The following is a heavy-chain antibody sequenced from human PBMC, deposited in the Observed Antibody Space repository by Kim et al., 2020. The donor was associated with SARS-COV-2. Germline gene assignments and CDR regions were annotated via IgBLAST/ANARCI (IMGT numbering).Heavy chain of an antibody. D-gene: IGHD6-13*01. Sequence: GGSLRLSCAASGFSFSDDAMHWVRQAPGKGLEWVAVLSYDGSDKHHADSVKGRFTISRDNSKNTLFLQMNSLKPEDTAVYYCARAESSSWHHFDYWGQGTLVTVSS. J-gene: IGHJ4*02. CDR2: LSYDGSDK. CDR1: GFSFSDDA. CDR3: ARAESSSWHHFDY. V-gene: IGHV3-30*04.